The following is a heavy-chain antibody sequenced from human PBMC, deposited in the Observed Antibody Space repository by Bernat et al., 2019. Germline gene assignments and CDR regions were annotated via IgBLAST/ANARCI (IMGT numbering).Heavy chain of an antibody. CDR3: ARDRVQYCSGGSCYSIDP. Sequence: QVQLVQSGAEVRKPGASVKVSCKTSGYTFTTYGINWMRQAPGQGLEWMGWSSTYNGNTNYAQKYQGRVTMTTDTSTGTAYMELRSLRSDETAVYYCARDRVQYCSGGSCYSIDPWGQGTLVTVSS. CDR2: SSTYNGNT. D-gene: IGHD2-15*01. V-gene: IGHV1-18*01. CDR1: GYTFTTYG. J-gene: IGHJ5*02.